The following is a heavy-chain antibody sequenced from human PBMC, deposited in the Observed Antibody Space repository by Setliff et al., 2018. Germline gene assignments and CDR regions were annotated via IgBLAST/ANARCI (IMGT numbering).Heavy chain of an antibody. CDR2: INVSGGSA. V-gene: IGHV1-46*01. D-gene: IGHD3-10*01. CDR1: GYSFIRYY. J-gene: IGHJ4*02. Sequence: GASVKVSCKTSGYSFIRYYMYWVRQAPGQGLEWMGLINVSGGSASYEQKFQGRVTMTRDTSTGTVYMELTSLKSEDTAVYYCATWLVAYFASGTFPFWGQGTRVTVSS. CDR3: ATWLVAYFASGTFPF.